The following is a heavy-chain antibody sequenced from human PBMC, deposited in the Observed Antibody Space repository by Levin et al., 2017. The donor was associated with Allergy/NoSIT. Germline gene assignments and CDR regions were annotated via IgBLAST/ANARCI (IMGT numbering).Heavy chain of an antibody. V-gene: IGHV3-48*03. CDR1: GFTFSHYE. Sequence: GGSLRLSCVASGFTFSHYEMNWVRQAPGMGLEWISHISKSGTTTFYADSVKGRFVISRDNAKDSLYLQMNSLRAEDTAVYYCVREYDYIWGSYHYVFDYWGQGTLVTVSS. CDR3: VREYDYIWGSYHYVFDY. J-gene: IGHJ4*02. CDR2: ISKSGTTT. D-gene: IGHD3-16*02.